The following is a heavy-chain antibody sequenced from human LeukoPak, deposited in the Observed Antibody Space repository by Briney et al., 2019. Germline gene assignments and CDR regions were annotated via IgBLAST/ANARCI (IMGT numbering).Heavy chain of an antibody. CDR1: GGSISSYY. J-gene: IGHJ4*02. V-gene: IGHV4-59*12. Sequence: SETLSLTCTVSGGSISSYYWSWIRQPPGKGLEWIGYIYYSGSTNYNPSLKSRVTISVDTSKNQFSLKLSSVTAADTAVYYCARVRRNYDILTGYYGGGDFDYWGQGTLVTVSS. CDR3: ARVRRNYDILTGYYGGGDFDY. D-gene: IGHD3-9*01. CDR2: IYYSGST.